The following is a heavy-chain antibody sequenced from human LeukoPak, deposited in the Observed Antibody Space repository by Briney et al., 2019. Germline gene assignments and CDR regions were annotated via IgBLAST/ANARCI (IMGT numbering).Heavy chain of an antibody. CDR2: MSFDGIHI. CDR1: GFTFGSYA. V-gene: IGHV3-30-3*01. J-gene: IGHJ6*02. CDR3: ARCSGYGMDV. Sequence: PGGSLRLSCAASGFTFGSYAMHWVRQAPGKGLEWVAVMSFDGIHIYYADSVKGRLTISRVNSKNTLYLQMKSLRGEDTSIYYCARCSGYGMDVWGQGTTVTVSS. D-gene: IGHD3-10*02.